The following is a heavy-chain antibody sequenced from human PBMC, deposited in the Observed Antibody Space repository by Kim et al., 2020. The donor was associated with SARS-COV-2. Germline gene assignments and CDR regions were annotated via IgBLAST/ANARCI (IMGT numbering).Heavy chain of an antibody. D-gene: IGHD3-16*01. CDR1: GYSFISYN. CDR3: AGVWDYDARPDS. CDR2: INPGGGST. J-gene: IGHJ4*02. V-gene: IGHV1-46*01. Sequence: ASVKVSCKASGYSFISYNIHWVRQAPGQGLEWMGIINPGGGSTSYAQKFQGRVTMTRDTSTDTVFMELSSLRSEDTAVYYCAGVWDYDARPDSWGQGTLVTVSS.